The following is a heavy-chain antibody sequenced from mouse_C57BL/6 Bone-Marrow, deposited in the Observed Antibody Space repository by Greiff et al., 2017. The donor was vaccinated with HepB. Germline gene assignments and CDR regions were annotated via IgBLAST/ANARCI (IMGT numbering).Heavy chain of an antibody. CDR1: GYTFTSYW. Sequence: VQLKQPGAELVKPGASVKMSCKASGYTFTSYWITWVKQRPGQGLEWIGDIYPGSGSTNYNEKFKSKATLTVDTSSITSYMQRSSLTSEDSAVYYCARTTQYYFDYWGQGTTLTVSS. CDR2: IYPGSGST. V-gene: IGHV1-55*01. J-gene: IGHJ2*01. D-gene: IGHD6-5*01. CDR3: ARTTQYYFDY.